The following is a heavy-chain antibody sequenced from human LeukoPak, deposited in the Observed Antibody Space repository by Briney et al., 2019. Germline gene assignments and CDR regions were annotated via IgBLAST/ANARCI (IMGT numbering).Heavy chain of an antibody. CDR3: ARDRGVPAVFDY. CDR2: FNPEEGET. V-gene: IGHV1-24*01. D-gene: IGHD3-10*01. CDR1: GYSLRELN. Sequence: GASVRVSCKVSGYSLRELNMHWLRQAPGKGPEWMGGFNPEEGETIYAQKFQGRVTMTEDTSTDTAYMELSSLTSEDTAVYYCARDRGVPAVFDYWGQGTLITVSS. J-gene: IGHJ4*02.